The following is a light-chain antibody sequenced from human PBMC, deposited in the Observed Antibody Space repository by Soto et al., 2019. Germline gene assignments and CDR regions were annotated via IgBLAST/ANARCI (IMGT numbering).Light chain of an antibody. V-gene: IGKV1-5*01. Sequence: DIQMSQTPSTLSASVGDRVTITCRASQSISSWLAWYQQKPGKAPKLLIYDASSLESGVPSRFSGSGSGTEFTLTISSLQPDDFATYYCQQYDSHSWTFGQGTMVDI. CDR3: QQYDSHSWT. CDR1: QSISSW. CDR2: DAS. J-gene: IGKJ1*01.